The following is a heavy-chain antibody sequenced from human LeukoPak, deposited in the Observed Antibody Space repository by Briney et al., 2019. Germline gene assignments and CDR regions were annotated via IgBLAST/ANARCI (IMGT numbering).Heavy chain of an antibody. V-gene: IGHV4-30-2*01. CDR1: GGSISSGGYS. CDR3: ARANYDFWSGIDY. Sequence: PSETLSLTCAVSGGSISSGGYSWSWIRQPPGKGLEWIGYIYHSGSTYYNPSLKSRVTISVDTSKNQFSLKLSSVTAADTAVYYCARANYDFWSGIDYWGQGTLVTVSS. D-gene: IGHD3-3*01. CDR2: IYHSGST. J-gene: IGHJ4*02.